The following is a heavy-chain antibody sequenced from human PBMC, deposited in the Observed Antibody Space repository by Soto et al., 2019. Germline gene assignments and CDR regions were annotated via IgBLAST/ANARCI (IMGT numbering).Heavy chain of an antibody. CDR1: GFIFSSYG. CDR3: TYFLAGSYLFDF. CDR2: MSNDGISK. V-gene: IGHV3-30*03. J-gene: IGHJ4*02. Sequence: GESLKISCAASGFIFSSYGMHWVRQAPGKGLEWVAVMSNDGISKHYADTVKGRFTISRDDSKNKLYLQMNSLKTEDTAVYYCTYFLAGSYLFDFWGQGT. D-gene: IGHD3-10*01.